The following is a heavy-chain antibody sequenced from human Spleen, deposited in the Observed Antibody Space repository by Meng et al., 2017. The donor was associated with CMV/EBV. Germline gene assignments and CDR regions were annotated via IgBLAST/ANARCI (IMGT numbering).Heavy chain of an antibody. Sequence: GSLRLSCTVSGYSISSDYYLGWIRQLPGKGLEYIGSIFHRGSTYYNPSLKSRVTISLDTSKNQFSLILSSVTAADTAVYYCARAPTSSSIAAMDYWGQGTLVTVSS. CDR1: GYSISSDYY. CDR2: IFHRGST. CDR3: ARAPTSSSIAAMDY. D-gene: IGHD6-6*01. J-gene: IGHJ4*02. V-gene: IGHV4-38-2*02.